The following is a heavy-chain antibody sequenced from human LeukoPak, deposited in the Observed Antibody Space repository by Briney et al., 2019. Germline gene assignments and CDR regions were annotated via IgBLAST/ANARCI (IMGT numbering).Heavy chain of an antibody. D-gene: IGHD3-3*01. V-gene: IGHV3-30*18. Sequence: GGSLRLSCAASGFTFSSYGMHWVRQAPGKGLEWVAVISYDGSNKYYADSVKGRFTISRDNSKNTLYLQMNSLSAEDTAVYYCAKEGSIFGVVIRPYYFDYWGQGTLVTVSS. CDR1: GFTFSSYG. J-gene: IGHJ4*02. CDR3: AKEGSIFGVVIRPYYFDY. CDR2: ISYDGSNK.